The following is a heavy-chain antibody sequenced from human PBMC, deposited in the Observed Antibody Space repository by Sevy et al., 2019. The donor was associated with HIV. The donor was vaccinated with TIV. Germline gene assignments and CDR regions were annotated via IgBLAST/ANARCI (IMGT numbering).Heavy chain of an antibody. CDR2: IKSKTDGGTT. Sequence: GGSLRLSCAASGFTFSNAWMSWVRQAPGKGLEWVGRIKSKTDGGTTDYAAPVKGRFTISRDDSKNTLYLQMNSLKTEDTAVYYCARVPTYGSVTYFLDYWGQGSLVTVSS. CDR3: ARVPTYGSVTYFLDY. J-gene: IGHJ4*02. D-gene: IGHD3-10*01. V-gene: IGHV3-15*01. CDR1: GFTFSNAW.